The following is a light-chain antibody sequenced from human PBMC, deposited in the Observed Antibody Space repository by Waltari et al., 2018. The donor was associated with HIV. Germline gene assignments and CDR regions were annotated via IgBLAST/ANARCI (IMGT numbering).Light chain of an antibody. J-gene: IGLJ2*01. CDR3: QSYDTSSHVV. V-gene: IGLV6-57*02. CDR1: SGSIASNY. Sequence: NFMLTQPHSVSESPGKTVTISCTGSSGSIASNYVQWYQQRPGSAPTTVIYEDRQRPSGVPSRFSGSIDSSSNSAYLTISGLKTEDEADYYCQSYDTSSHVVFGGGTKLTVL. CDR2: EDR.